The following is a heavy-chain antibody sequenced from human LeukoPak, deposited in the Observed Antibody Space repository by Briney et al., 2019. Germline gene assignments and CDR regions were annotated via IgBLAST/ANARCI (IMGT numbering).Heavy chain of an antibody. V-gene: IGHV3-23*01. CDR3: AKSAWFGDAPGGDF. D-gene: IGHD3-10*01. Sequence: TGGSLRLSCAASGFTFSSSAMSWGRQAPGRGLEWVSAISAGGETTYYADSLKGRFTISRDNSKSILYLQMNSLRADDTALYYCAKSAWFGDAPGGDFWGQGILVTVSS. CDR1: GFTFSSSA. CDR2: ISAGGETT. J-gene: IGHJ4*02.